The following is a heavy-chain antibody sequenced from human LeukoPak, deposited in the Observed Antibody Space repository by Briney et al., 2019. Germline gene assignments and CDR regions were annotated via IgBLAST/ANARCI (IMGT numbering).Heavy chain of an antibody. Sequence: PGGSLGLSCAASGFTFNNYGMHWGRQAPGKGLEWVAAIWYDGSNKYYADSVKGRFTISRDNSKNTLYLQMNSLRAEDTALYYCARGQEYYYDSSAYSKFDYWGQGTLVTVSS. CDR1: GFTFNNYG. CDR3: ARGQEYYYDSSAYSKFDY. J-gene: IGHJ4*02. CDR2: IWYDGSNK. D-gene: IGHD3-22*01. V-gene: IGHV3-33*01.